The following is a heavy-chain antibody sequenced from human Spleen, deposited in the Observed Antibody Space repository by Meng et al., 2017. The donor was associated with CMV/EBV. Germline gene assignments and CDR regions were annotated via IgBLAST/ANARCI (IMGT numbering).Heavy chain of an antibody. CDR3: ARDPGGSYPQFDY. CDR2: INPNSGDT. Sequence: GQLVQAGAEVKKPGASVNVYCKASGYIFNGYSIHWVRQAPGQGLEWMGWINPNSGDTNYAQKFQGRVTMTRDTSIDTAYMELGSLRSDDTAVYYCARDPGGSYPQFDYWGQGTLVTVSS. D-gene: IGHD1-26*01. V-gene: IGHV1-2*02. CDR1: GYIFNGYS. J-gene: IGHJ4*02.